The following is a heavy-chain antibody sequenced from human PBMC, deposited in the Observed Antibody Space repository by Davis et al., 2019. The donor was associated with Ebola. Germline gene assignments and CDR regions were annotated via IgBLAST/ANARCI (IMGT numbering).Heavy chain of an antibody. CDR2: FGTAGAT. CDR3: ARVRFGDTAVDY. CDR1: GFTFSSYD. V-gene: IGHV3-13*01. Sequence: GESLKISCAASGFTFSSYDMHWVRQGTGKGPEWVSAFGTAGATYYPGSVKGRFHISRENAKNSLYLQMNSLRAEDTAVYYCARVRFGDTAVDYWGQGTLVTVSS. J-gene: IGHJ4*02. D-gene: IGHD5-18*01.